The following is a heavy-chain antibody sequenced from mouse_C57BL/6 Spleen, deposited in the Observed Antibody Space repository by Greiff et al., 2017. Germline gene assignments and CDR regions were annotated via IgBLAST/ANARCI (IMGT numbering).Heavy chain of an antibody. CDR3: TGVYYYGSSYVGFAY. D-gene: IGHD1-1*01. CDR2: IRLKSDNYAT. Sequence: EVKLVESGGGLVQPGGSMKLSCVASGFTFSNYWMNWVRQSPEKGLEWVAQIRLKSDNYATHYAESVKGRFTISRDDSKSSVYLQMNNLRAEDTGIYYCTGVYYYGSSYVGFAYWGQGTLVTVSA. V-gene: IGHV6-3*01. CDR1: GFTFSNYW. J-gene: IGHJ3*01.